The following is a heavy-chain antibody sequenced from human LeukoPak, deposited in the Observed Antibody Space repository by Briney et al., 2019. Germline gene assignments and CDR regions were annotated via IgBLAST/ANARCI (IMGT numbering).Heavy chain of an antibody. CDR1: GGSISGYT. Sequence: SETLSLTRTVSGGSISGYTWSWIRQPAGKGLEWIGRIYASGSTNYNPSLQGRVTMSVDTSRGQFSLKLSSVTAADTAVYYCARARFRNSSGWAYCYYGMDVWGQGTTVTVSS. V-gene: IGHV4-4*07. D-gene: IGHD6-19*01. CDR2: IYASGST. CDR3: ARARFRNSSGWAYCYYGMDV. J-gene: IGHJ6*02.